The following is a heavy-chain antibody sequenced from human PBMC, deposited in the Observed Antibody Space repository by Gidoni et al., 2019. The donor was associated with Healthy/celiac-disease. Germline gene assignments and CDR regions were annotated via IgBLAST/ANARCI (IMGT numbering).Heavy chain of an antibody. D-gene: IGHD6-13*01. CDR3: TSPINRIAADAFDI. CDR2: IRSKANSCAT. V-gene: IGHV3-73*01. J-gene: IGHJ3*02. CDR1: GFTFSGSA. Sequence: EVQLVESGGGLVQPGGSLRLSCAASGFTFSGSAMHWVRLALGKGLEWVGRIRSKANSCATAYAASVKGRFTISRDDSKNTAYLQMNSLKPEDTAVYYCTSPINRIAADAFDIWGQGTMVTVSS.